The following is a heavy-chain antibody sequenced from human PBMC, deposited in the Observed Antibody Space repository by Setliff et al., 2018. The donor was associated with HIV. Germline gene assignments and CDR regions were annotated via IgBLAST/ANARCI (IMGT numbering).Heavy chain of an antibody. V-gene: IGHV5-51*01. J-gene: IGHJ4*02. CDR1: GYNFTSFW. CDR2: IYPADSDT. D-gene: IGHD3-10*01. Sequence: GESLKISCKGSGYNFTSFWIAWVRQMPGKGLEWMGIIYPADSDTRYSPSFQGQVTISADKSISTAFLQWRSLKASDTAIYYCARLPSLLRFGELNYYFDYWGQGTLVTVSS. CDR3: ARLPSLLRFGELNYYFDY.